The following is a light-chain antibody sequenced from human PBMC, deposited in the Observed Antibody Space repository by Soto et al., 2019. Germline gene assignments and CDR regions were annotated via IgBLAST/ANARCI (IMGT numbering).Light chain of an antibody. V-gene: IGKV3-11*01. CDR1: QSVGSS. CDR2: DAS. CDR3: QQRSDWPRT. Sequence: EIVLIQSPATLSLSPGERATLSCRASQSVGSSLAWYQQKPGQAPRLLIYDASNRATGIPARFSGRGSGTDFTLTISSLEPEDFAVYYCQQRSDWPRTFGQGTKVEIK. J-gene: IGKJ1*01.